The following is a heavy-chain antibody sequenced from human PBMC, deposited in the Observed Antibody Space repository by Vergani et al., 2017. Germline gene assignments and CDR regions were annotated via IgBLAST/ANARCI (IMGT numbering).Heavy chain of an antibody. D-gene: IGHD3-10*01. J-gene: IGHJ6*02. CDR1: GFTFDDYA. CDR3: AKSFSHGSGRVVWLSDYYYYAMDV. CDR2: ISWNSGSL. V-gene: IGHV3-9*01. Sequence: EVQLVESGGGLVQPGRSLRISCAASGFTFDDYAMHWVRQAPGKGLEWVSGISWNSGSLGHADSVKGRFTISRGNAKNSLYLQMNSLRPEDTALYYCAKSFSHGSGRVVWLSDYYYYAMDVWGQGTAVTVSS.